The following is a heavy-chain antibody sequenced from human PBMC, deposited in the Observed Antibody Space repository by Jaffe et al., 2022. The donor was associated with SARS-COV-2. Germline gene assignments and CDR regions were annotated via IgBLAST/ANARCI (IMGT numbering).Heavy chain of an antibody. CDR1: GFTFSSYA. CDR3: AKEQYCSGGSCYSSGGEEGAYDY. CDR2: ISGSGGST. Sequence: EVQLLESGGGLVQPGGSLRLSCAASGFTFSSYAMSWVRQAPGKGLEWVSAISGSGGSTYYADSVKGRFTISRDNSKNTLYLQMNSLRAEDTAVYYCAKEQYCSGGSCYSSGGEEGAYDYWGQGTLVTVSS. J-gene: IGHJ4*02. V-gene: IGHV3-23*01. D-gene: IGHD2-15*01.